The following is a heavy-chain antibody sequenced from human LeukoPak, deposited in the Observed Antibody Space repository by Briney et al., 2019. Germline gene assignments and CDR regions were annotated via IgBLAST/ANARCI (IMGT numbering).Heavy chain of an antibody. J-gene: IGHJ4*02. V-gene: IGHV4-59*08. CDR2: ISDSGSD. D-gene: IGHD3-10*01. CDR1: GASMSNYY. CDR3: ARHRRNYYGTGGSPFDF. Sequence: DPSETLSLTCTISGASMSNYYWSWIRQPPGERPEWMAYISDSGSDIYNPSLKSRVAISVDTSKNQFSLKVTSVTAADTAVYFCARHRRNYYGTGGSPFDFWGQGILVTVSS.